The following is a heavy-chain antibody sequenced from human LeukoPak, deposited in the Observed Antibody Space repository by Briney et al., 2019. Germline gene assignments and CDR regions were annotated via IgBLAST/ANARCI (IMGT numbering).Heavy chain of an antibody. V-gene: IGHV3-9*01. CDR2: LSWNSGSI. Sequence: GGSLRLSCAASGFTFSDYYMSWIRQAPGKGLDWVSGLSWNSGSIGYADSVKGRFTISRDNAKNSLYLQMNSLRAEDTALYYCAKDTAPYGDRLYYFDYWGQGTLVTVSS. CDR3: AKDTAPYGDRLYYFDY. D-gene: IGHD4-17*01. CDR1: GFTFSDYY. J-gene: IGHJ4*02.